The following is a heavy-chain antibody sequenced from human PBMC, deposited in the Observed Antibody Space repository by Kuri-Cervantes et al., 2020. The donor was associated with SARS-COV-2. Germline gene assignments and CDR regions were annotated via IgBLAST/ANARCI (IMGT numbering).Heavy chain of an antibody. J-gene: IGHJ4*02. CDR3: ARSRRIGNRYYDFWSASVFDY. CDR2: IYHSGST. CDR1: GYSISSGYY. V-gene: IGHV4-38-2*01. Sequence: ESLKISCAVSGYSISSGYYWGWIRQPPGKGLEWIGSIYHSGSTYYNPSLKSRVTISVDTSKNQFSLKLSSVTAADTAVYYCARSRRIGNRYYDFWSASVFDYWGQGTLVTVSS. D-gene: IGHD3-3*01.